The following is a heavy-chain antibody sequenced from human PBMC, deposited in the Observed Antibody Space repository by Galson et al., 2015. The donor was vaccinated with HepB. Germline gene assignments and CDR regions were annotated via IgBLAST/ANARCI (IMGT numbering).Heavy chain of an antibody. CDR1: GGSINSDSHY. D-gene: IGHD6-19*01. CDR2: VYYSGST. Sequence: ETLSLTCTVAGGSINSDSHYWGWVRQPPGKGLEWIGSVYYSGSTYKNPSLRSRLTMSVDTSKNQFSLRLSAVTAADTAVYYCVVDLSDIPVADSVMGYWGQGTLVTVSS. J-gene: IGHJ4*02. V-gene: IGHV4-39*01. CDR3: VVDLSDIPVADSVMGY.